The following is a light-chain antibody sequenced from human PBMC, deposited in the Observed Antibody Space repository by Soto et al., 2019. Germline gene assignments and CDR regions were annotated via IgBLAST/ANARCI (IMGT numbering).Light chain of an antibody. CDR1: QSISSY. CDR2: AAS. Sequence: DIQMTQSPSSLSASVGDRVTITCRASQSISSYLNWYQQKPGKAPKLLIYAASSLQSGVPSRFSGSGSGTEFTLTISSLQPEDFATYYCQHLKTYPQTFGQGTKVDI. V-gene: IGKV1-9*01. CDR3: QHLKTYPQT. J-gene: IGKJ1*01.